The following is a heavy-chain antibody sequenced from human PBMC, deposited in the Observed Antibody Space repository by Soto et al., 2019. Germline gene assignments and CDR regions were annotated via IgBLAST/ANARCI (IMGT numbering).Heavy chain of an antibody. CDR3: ASDYGDYNFDY. D-gene: IGHD4-17*01. CDR2: IIPIFGTA. Sequence: EASVKVSCKASGGTFSSYAISWVRQAPGQGLEWMGGIIPIFGTANYAQKFQGRVTITADESTSTAYMELSSLRSEDTAVYYCASDYGDYNFDYWGQGTLVTVSS. J-gene: IGHJ4*02. V-gene: IGHV1-69*13. CDR1: GGTFSSYA.